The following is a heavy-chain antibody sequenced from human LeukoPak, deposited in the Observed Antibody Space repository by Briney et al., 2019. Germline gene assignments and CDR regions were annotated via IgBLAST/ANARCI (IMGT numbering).Heavy chain of an antibody. CDR2: IYYSGST. D-gene: IGHD6-13*01. CDR3: ARAPPYSSSWSISGHFDY. CDR1: GGSISGYY. V-gene: IGHV4-31*03. Sequence: PSETLSLTCTVSGGSISGYYWSWIRQHPGKGLEWIGYIYYSGSTYYNPSLKSRVTISVDTSKNQFSLKLSSVTAADTAVYYCARAPPYSSSWSISGHFDYWGQGTLVTVSS. J-gene: IGHJ4*02.